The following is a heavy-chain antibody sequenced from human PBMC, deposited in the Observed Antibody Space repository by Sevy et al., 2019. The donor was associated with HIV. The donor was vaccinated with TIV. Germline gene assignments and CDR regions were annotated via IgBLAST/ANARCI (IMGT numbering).Heavy chain of an antibody. CDR3: ARPRANYVDHYFFYAMDV. Sequence: GGSLRLSCAASGFTLSSYTMDWVRQAPGRGLEWVASITSSSSYIKYADSVKGRFTISRDNFKNTLYLQMNSLTTEDTAVYYCARPRANYVDHYFFYAMDVWGQGTTVTVSS. J-gene: IGHJ6*02. CDR2: ITSSSSYI. CDR1: GFTLSSYT. V-gene: IGHV3-21*01. D-gene: IGHD4-17*01.